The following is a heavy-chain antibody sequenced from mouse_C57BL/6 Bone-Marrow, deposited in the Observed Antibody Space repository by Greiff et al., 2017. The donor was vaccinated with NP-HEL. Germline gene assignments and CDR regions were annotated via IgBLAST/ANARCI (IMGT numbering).Heavy chain of an antibody. Sequence: QVQLQQPGAELVRPGSSVKLSCKASGYTFTSYWMHWVKQRPIQGLEWIGNIDPSDSETHSNQKFKDKATLTVDKSSSTAYMQLSSLTSEDSAVYYCARPYDYDDGGKNAMDDWGQGTSVTVSS. CDR3: ARPYDYDDGGKNAMDD. V-gene: IGHV1-52*01. CDR1: GYTFTSYW. D-gene: IGHD2-4*01. J-gene: IGHJ4*01. CDR2: IDPSDSET.